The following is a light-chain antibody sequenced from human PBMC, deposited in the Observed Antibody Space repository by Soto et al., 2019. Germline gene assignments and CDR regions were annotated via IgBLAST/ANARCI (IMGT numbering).Light chain of an antibody. V-gene: IGLV1-44*01. CDR3: AAWDDSLNARGV. CDR1: RSNIGSNA. Sequence: QPVLTQPPSASGTPGQRVTISCSGSRSNIGSNAVSWYQQLPGTAPKLLLYNDNQRPSGVPDRFSASKSGTSASLAISGLQSEDEDDYYCAAWDDSLNARGVFGGGTKLTVL. J-gene: IGLJ3*02. CDR2: NDN.